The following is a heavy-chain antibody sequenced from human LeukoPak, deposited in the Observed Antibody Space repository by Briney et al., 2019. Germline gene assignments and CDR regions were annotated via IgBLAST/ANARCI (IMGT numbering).Heavy chain of an antibody. CDR3: ARGVGSSSGLCF. D-gene: IGHD6-6*01. J-gene: IGHJ4*02. CDR2: ISSSSSYI. V-gene: IGHV3-21*01. Sequence: GGSLRPSCAASGFTFSSYSMNWVRQAPGKGLEWVSSISSSSSYIYYADSVKGRFTISRDNAKNSLYLQMNSLRAEDTAVYYCARGVGSSSGLCFGGQGSLVTVSS. CDR1: GFTFSSYS.